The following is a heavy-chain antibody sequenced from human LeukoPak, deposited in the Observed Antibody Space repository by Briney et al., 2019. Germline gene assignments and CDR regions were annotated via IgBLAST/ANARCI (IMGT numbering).Heavy chain of an antibody. V-gene: IGHV3-7*05. CDR1: GFTLSSFW. Sequence: GGSLRLSCAASGFTLSSFWMSWVRQAPGKGLEWVANIKRDGNEKYYADSVKGRFTISRDNAKNSLYLQMNSLRAEDTAVYYCATIKVRANNYDTDGFEYWGQGTLVTVSS. CDR2: IKRDGNEK. D-gene: IGHD3-10*01. CDR3: ATIKVRANNYDTDGFEY. J-gene: IGHJ4*02.